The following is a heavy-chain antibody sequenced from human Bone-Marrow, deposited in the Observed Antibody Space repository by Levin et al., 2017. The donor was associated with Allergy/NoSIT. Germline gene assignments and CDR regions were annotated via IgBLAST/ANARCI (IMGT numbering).Heavy chain of an antibody. D-gene: IGHD1-26*01. CDR3: TRDRGEWGQFYFDY. CDR1: GFTFSAFG. V-gene: IGHV3-33*01. Sequence: LSLTCAASGFTFSAFGMHWVRQAPRRGLEWVAVISYDGGHKFYADSVKGRFTISRDTSKNTHYLQMNSLRAEDTAVYYCTRDRGEWGQFYFDYWGQGILVTVSS. CDR2: ISYDGGHK. J-gene: IGHJ4*02.